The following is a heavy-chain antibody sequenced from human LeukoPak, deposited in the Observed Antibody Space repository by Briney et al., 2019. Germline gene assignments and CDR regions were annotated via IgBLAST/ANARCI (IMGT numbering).Heavy chain of an antibody. CDR2: IRKGANGGTS. J-gene: IGHJ4*02. V-gene: IGHV3-15*01. CDR3: AADYARPVTFDS. D-gene: IGHD4-23*01. CDR1: GFTFTDAW. Sequence: SGGSLRLSCAASGFTFTDAWMNWVRQAPGKGLEWVGLIRKGANGGTSEYAAPVKGRFTISRDDSTNTIFLQMNSLKTEDTAVYYCAADYARPVTFDSWGQGTLVTVSS.